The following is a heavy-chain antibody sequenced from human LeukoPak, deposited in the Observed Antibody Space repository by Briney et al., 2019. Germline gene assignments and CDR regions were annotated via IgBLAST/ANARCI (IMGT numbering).Heavy chain of an antibody. CDR2: IRNKAYRGTT. CDR1: GFTFGDYA. Sequence: GGSLRLSCTTSGFTFGDYAMSWFRRAPGKGLEWVGFIRNKAYRGTTEYAASVKGRFTISRDNSKNTLYLQMNSLRAEDTAVYYCAKDDYRSSTSCSPSAFDIWGQGTMVTVSS. CDR3: AKDDYRSSTSCSPSAFDI. D-gene: IGHD2-2*01. J-gene: IGHJ3*02. V-gene: IGHV3-49*03.